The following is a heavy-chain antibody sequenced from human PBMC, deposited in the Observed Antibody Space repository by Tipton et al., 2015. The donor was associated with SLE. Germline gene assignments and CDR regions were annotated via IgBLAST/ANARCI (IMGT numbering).Heavy chain of an antibody. V-gene: IGHV4-34*01. Sequence: LRLSCAVYGGSFSGYYWSWIRQPPGKGLEWIGEINHSGSTNYNPSLKSRVTISVDTSKNQFSLKLSSVTAADTAVYYCARLWGFWSGYIQRWGQGTLVTVSS. CDR1: GGSFSGYY. J-gene: IGHJ1*01. CDR2: INHSGST. CDR3: ARLWGFWSGYIQR. D-gene: IGHD3-3*01.